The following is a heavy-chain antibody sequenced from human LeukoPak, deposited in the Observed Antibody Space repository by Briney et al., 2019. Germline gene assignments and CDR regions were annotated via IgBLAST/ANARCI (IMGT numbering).Heavy chain of an antibody. CDR3: ARLPYCSSTSCPSLDV. CDR1: GGSISSYY. D-gene: IGHD2-2*01. J-gene: IGHJ6*02. V-gene: IGHV4-59*08. CDR2: IYYSEST. Sequence: SETLSLTCTVSGGSISSYYWSWIRQPPGKGLEWIGYIYYSESTNYNPSLKSRVTISVDTSKNQFSLKLSSVTAADTAVYYCARLPYCSSTSCPSLDVWGQGTTVTVSS.